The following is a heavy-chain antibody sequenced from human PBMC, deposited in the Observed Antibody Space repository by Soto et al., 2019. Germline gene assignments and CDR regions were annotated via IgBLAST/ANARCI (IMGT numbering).Heavy chain of an antibody. D-gene: IGHD3-16*02. V-gene: IGHV1-8*01. CDR3: ARSHSLRLGELSQDAFDI. CDR1: GYTFTSYD. Sequence: VQLVQSGAEVKKPGASVKVSCKASGYTFTSYDINWVRQATGQGLEWMGWMNPNSGNTGYAQKFQGRVTMTRNTSISTAYMELSSLRSEDTAVYYCARSHSLRLGELSQDAFDIWGQGTMVTVSS. CDR2: MNPNSGNT. J-gene: IGHJ3*02.